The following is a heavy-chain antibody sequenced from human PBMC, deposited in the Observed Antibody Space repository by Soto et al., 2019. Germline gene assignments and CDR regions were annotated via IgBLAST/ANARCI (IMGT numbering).Heavy chain of an antibody. V-gene: IGHV3-15*01. J-gene: IGHJ4*02. Sequence: EVQLVESGGGLVKPGGSLRLSCAASEFILSNAWVNWVRQAPGKGLEWVGRIKTTSEGGTTDFAASVKGRFALSRDDSRGTLYLQMNSLQTEDTAVYYCATGAGRPAERFDYWGQGALVTVSS. CDR2: IKTTSEGGTT. D-gene: IGHD3-10*01. CDR1: EFILSNAW. CDR3: ATGAGRPAERFDY.